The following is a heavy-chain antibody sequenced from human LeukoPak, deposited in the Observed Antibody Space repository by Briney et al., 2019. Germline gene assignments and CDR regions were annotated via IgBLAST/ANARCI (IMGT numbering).Heavy chain of an antibody. Sequence: GGSLRLSCAASGFTFTDAWMNWVRQAPGKGLEWVGRIKSKTDAGTTDYAAPVKGRFTILRDDSKNTVYLQMNSLKTEDTAVYYCATGRLRHFDWFLPFDYWGQGTLVTVSS. CDR3: ATGRLRHFDWFLPFDY. J-gene: IGHJ4*02. D-gene: IGHD3-9*01. CDR2: IKSKTDAGTT. CDR1: GFTFTDAW. V-gene: IGHV3-15*01.